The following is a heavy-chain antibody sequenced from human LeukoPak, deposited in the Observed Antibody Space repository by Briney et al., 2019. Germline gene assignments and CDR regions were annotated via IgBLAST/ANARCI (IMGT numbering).Heavy chain of an antibody. CDR2: INYSGST. D-gene: IGHD1-14*01. CDR3: ARPKDGNSFDI. Sequence: PSETLSLTCTVSGGSISSSSYYWGWIRQPPGKGLEWIGSINYSGSTYYNPSLKSRVTISVDTSKNQFSLKLSSVTAADTAVYYCARPKDGNSFDIWGQGTMFTVSS. CDR1: GGSISSSSYY. J-gene: IGHJ3*02. V-gene: IGHV4-39*01.